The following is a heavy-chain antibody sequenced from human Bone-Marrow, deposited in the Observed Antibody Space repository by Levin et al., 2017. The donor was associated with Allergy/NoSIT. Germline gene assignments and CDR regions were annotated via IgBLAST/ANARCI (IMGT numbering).Heavy chain of an antibody. CDR1: GLIFSDSW. Sequence: PGESLKISCAASGLIFSDSWMSWVRQAPGQGLEWVATIKQDGSEKNYVDSVKGRFTISRDNAKKSLYLQMNSLRAEDTALYYCAKDRRVSFWGQGVLVTVSS. V-gene: IGHV3-7*03. D-gene: IGHD6-13*01. CDR2: IKQDGSEK. CDR3: AKDRRVSF. J-gene: IGHJ4*02.